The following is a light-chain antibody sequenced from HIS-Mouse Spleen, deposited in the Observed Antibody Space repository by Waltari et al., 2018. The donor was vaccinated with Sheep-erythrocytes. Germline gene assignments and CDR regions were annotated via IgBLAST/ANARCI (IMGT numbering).Light chain of an antibody. Sequence: SYELTQPPSVSVSPGQTARITCSGDALPKKYAYWSQQKSGQAPVMGIYEDSKRPSGIPGRFSGSTSGTMAAWTISGAQVEDEADYYCYSTDSSGNHWVVGGGTKLTVL. V-gene: IGLV3-10*01. CDR2: EDS. CDR3: YSTDSSGNHWV. CDR1: ALPKKY. J-gene: IGLJ3*02.